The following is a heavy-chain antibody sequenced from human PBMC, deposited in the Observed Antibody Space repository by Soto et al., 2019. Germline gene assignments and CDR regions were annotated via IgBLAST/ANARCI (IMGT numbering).Heavy chain of an antibody. D-gene: IGHD5-12*01. CDR3: ARDMDIVATMYSPDD. Sequence: QVQLVQSGAEVKKPGASVKVSCKASGYTFTSYGISWVRQAPGQGLEWMGWISAYNGNTNYAQKLQGRVTMTTDTSTSTDYMELRSLRSDDTAVYYCARDMDIVATMYSPDDWGQGTLVTVSS. CDR1: GYTFTSYG. V-gene: IGHV1-18*01. J-gene: IGHJ4*02. CDR2: ISAYNGNT.